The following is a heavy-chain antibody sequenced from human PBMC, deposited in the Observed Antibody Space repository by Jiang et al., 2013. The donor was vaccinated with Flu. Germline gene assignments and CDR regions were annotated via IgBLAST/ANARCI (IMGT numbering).Heavy chain of an antibody. V-gene: IGHV1-18*01. CDR3: ARVSGGAPVYFFDY. CDR1: GYTFTSHG. D-gene: IGHD2-8*02. CDR2: ISVYNGNT. J-gene: IGHJ4*02. Sequence: GAEVKKPGASVKVSCKASGYTFTSHGINWVRQAPGQGLEWMGWISVYNGNTIYAQRFQGRVSMTTDTSTTTAYMELRSLTSGDTAVYYCARVSGGAPVYFFDYWGQGALVTVSS.